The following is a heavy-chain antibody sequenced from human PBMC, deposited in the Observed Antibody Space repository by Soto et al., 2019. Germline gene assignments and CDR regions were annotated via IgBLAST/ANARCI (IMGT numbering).Heavy chain of an antibody. D-gene: IGHD3-10*01. V-gene: IGHV4-30-2*01. CDR3: ARGGGFDSFDY. Sequence: QLQLHMSGSGLVKPSQTLSLTCTVSGASITYGAYSWSWIRQTPGKGLEWIGYINHLETTFYNPSLESRLTLSMHRTNNQFSLNLKSMSAADRAVYFCARGGGFDSFDYWGQGILVTVSS. CDR2: INHLETT. CDR1: GASITYGAYS. J-gene: IGHJ4*02.